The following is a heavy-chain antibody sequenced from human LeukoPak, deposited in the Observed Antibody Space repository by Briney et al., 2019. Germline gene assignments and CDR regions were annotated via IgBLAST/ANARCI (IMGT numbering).Heavy chain of an antibody. CDR1: GGSISSGDYY. J-gene: IGHJ5*01. CDR3: ARSLSRGYSYGPVNWFDS. V-gene: IGHV4-30-4*01. D-gene: IGHD5-18*01. Sequence: SETLSLTCTVSGGSISSGDYYWSWIRQPPGKGLEWIGYIYYSGSTYYNPSLKSRVTISVDTSKNQFSLKLSSVTAADTAVYYCARSLSRGYSYGPVNWFDSWGQGTLVTVSS. CDR2: IYYSGST.